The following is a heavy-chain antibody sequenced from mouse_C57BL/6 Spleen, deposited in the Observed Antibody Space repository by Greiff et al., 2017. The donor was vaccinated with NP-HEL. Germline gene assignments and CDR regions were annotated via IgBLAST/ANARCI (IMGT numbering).Heavy chain of an antibody. CDR2: INPNNGGT. CDR3: ARFPDYYGSSYWYFDV. V-gene: IGHV1-18*01. CDR1: GYTFTDYN. D-gene: IGHD1-1*01. J-gene: IGHJ1*03. Sequence: EVQLQQSGPELVKPGASVKIPCKASGYTFTDYNMDWVKQSHGKSLEWIGDINPNNGGTIYNQKFKGKATLTVDKSSSTAYMELRSLTSEDTAVYYCARFPDYYGSSYWYFDVWGTGTPVTVSS.